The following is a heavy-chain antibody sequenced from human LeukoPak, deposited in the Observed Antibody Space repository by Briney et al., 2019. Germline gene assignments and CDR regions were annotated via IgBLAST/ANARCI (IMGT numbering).Heavy chain of an antibody. J-gene: IGHJ5*02. D-gene: IGHD6-13*01. V-gene: IGHV1-18*01. CDR3: ARAPVIAAAANWFDP. Sequence: GASVKVSCKASGYTFTSYGISWVRQAPGQGLEWMGWISAYNGNTNYAQKLQGRVTMTTDTSPSTAYMELRSLRSDDTAVYYCARAPVIAAAANWFDPWGQGTLVTVSS. CDR2: ISAYNGNT. CDR1: GYTFTSYG.